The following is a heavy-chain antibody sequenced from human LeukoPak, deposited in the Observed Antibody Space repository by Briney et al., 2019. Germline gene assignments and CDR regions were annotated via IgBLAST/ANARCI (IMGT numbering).Heavy chain of an antibody. J-gene: IGHJ5*02. CDR3: ARLSLSNWFDP. CDR2: ISSSSSYI. Sequence: GGSLRLSCAASGFTFSSYSMNWVRQAPGKGLEWVSSISSSSSYIYHADSVKGRFTISRDNAKNSLYLQMNSLRAEDTAVYYCARLSLSNWFDPWGQGTLVTVSS. V-gene: IGHV3-21*01. CDR1: GFTFSSYS. D-gene: IGHD3-16*02.